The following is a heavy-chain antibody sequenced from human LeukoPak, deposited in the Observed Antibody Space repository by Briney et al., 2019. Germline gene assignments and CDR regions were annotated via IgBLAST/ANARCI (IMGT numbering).Heavy chain of an antibody. V-gene: IGHV4-59*12. D-gene: IGHD4-11*01. Sequence: SETLSLTCTVSGGSISSYYWSWIRQPPGKGLEWIGYIYYSGSTNYNPSLKSRVTISVDTSKNQFSLRLSSVTAADTAVYYCAREWQGTTDYWGQGTLVTVSS. CDR3: AREWQGTTDY. J-gene: IGHJ4*02. CDR1: GGSISSYY. CDR2: IYYSGST.